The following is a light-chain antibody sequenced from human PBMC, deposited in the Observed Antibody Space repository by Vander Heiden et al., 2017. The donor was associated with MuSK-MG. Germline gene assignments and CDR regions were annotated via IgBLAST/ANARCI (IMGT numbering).Light chain of an antibody. CDR1: QSVSSN. V-gene: IGKV3-15*01. CDR3: QQYNNWPRT. Sequence: EIVMTQSPATLSVSPGERATLSCRASQSVSSNLAWYQQKPGQAPRLLIYGASTRATGIPARFSGSGSGTEFTLTISSLQSADFAVYYCQQYNNWPRTFGQGTKVXIK. J-gene: IGKJ1*01. CDR2: GAS.